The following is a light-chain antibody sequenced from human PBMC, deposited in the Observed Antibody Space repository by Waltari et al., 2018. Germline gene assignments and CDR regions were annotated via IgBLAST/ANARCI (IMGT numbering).Light chain of an antibody. V-gene: IGKV1-39*01. CDR1: QSISSY. J-gene: IGKJ1*01. CDR2: AAS. CDR3: KQSYSTPRT. Sequence: DIQMTQSPSSLSASVGDRVTITCRASQSISSYLNWYQQKPGKAPKLLSYAASSLQSGVPSRSSGSGLGKDFTLTISSLQPEDFATYYCKQSYSTPRTFGQGTKVKSN.